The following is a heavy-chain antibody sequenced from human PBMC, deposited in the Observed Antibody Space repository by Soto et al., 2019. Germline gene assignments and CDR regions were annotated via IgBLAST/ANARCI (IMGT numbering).Heavy chain of an antibody. Sequence: ASVKVSCKASGCTFSSYDINWVRQATGQGLEWMGWMNPNSGNTGYAQKFQGRVTMTTNTSISTAYMELRSLRSDDTAVYYCARHSSSWGYYYYYYMEVWGKGTTVTVSS. CDR1: GCTFSSYD. J-gene: IGHJ6*03. CDR3: ARHSSSWGYYYYYYMEV. D-gene: IGHD6-6*01. CDR2: MNPNSGNT. V-gene: IGHV1-8*02.